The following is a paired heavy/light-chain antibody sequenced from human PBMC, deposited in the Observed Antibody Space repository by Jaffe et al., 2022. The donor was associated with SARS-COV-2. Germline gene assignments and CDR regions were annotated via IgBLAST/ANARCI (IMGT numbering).Heavy chain of an antibody. CDR2: IHSNGIT. V-gene: IGHV4-61*01. CDR3: GTYKEGVGGDGY. CDR1: GGSVSSGNFH. J-gene: IGHJ4*02. Sequence: QVQLQESGPGVLKPSETLSLTCTVSGGSVSSGNFHWSWIRQAPGKGLEWIGQIHSNGITRYSPSLQSRVTISLDMSKQQWSLKLSSLTVADTAVYFCGTYKEGVGGDGYWGQGTLVTVSS. D-gene: IGHD2-21*02.
Light chain of an antibody. CDR1: QDLNNW. Sequence: DIQMTQSPSTLSASVGDRVTITCRASQDLNNWLAWFQQKPGKGPKVLIYKVSKLASGVPSRFSGSGSGTEFTLTISSLQPDDFATYYCQQYNSYYTWTFGQGTKVDMK. CDR3: QQYNSYYTWT. J-gene: IGKJ1*01. V-gene: IGKV1-5*03. CDR2: KVS.